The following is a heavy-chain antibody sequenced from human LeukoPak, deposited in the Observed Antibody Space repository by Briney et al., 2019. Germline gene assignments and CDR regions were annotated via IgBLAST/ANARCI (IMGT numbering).Heavy chain of an antibody. CDR1: RFTFSNYG. D-gene: IGHD5-24*01. CDR2: ISYDGSNK. Sequence: GGSLRLSCAASRFTFSNYGMHWVRQAPGKGLEWVAVISYDGSNKYYADSVKGRFTISRDNSKNTLYLQMNSLRAEDTAVYYCARDGEMATTIDYWGQGTLVTVSS. V-gene: IGHV3-33*05. CDR3: ARDGEMATTIDY. J-gene: IGHJ4*02.